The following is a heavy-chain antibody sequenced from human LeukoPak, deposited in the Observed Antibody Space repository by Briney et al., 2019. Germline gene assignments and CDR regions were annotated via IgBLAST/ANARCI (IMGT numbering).Heavy chain of an antibody. CDR3: ARLGYSYGQTPFYYYYYMDV. J-gene: IGHJ6*03. V-gene: IGHV4-4*02. Sequence: SETLSHTCAVSGGSISSSNWWSWVRQPPGKGLEWIGEIYHSGSTNYNPSLKGRVTISVDKSKNQFSLKLSSVTAADTAVYYCARLGYSYGQTPFYYYYYMDVWGKGTTVTVSS. CDR2: IYHSGST. D-gene: IGHD5-18*01. CDR1: GGSISSSNW.